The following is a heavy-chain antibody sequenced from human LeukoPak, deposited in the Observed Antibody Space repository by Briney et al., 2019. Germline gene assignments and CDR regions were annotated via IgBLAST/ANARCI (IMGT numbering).Heavy chain of an antibody. CDR3: ARSYDYGDYGAFDI. CDR2: INAGNGNT. J-gene: IGHJ3*02. Sequence: ASVKVSCKASGYTFTSYAMHWVRQAPGQRLEWMGWINAGNGNTKYSQEFQGRVTITRDTAASTAYMELSSLRSEDMAVYYCARSYDYGDYGAFDIWGQGTMVTVSS. D-gene: IGHD4-17*01. CDR1: GYTFTSYA. V-gene: IGHV1-3*03.